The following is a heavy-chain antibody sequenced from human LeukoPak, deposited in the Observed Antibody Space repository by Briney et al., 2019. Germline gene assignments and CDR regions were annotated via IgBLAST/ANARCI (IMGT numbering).Heavy chain of an antibody. CDR3: ASLLGYYGSGSYYPTSGMDV. J-gene: IGHJ6*04. Sequence: GGSLRLSCAASGFTFSSYAMHWVRQAPGTGLEWVAVISYDGSNKYYADSVKGRFTISRDNSKNTLYLQMNSLRAEDTAVYYCASLLGYYGSGSYYPTSGMDVWGKGTTVTVSS. CDR2: ISYDGSNK. V-gene: IGHV3-30*04. CDR1: GFTFSSYA. D-gene: IGHD3-10*01.